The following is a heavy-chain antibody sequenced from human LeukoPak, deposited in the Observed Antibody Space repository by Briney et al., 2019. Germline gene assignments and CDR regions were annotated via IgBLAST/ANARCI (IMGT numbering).Heavy chain of an antibody. CDR3: ARNMSTEGWFDS. Sequence: SETLSLTCVVSDYSITSGDYWAWIRQPPGKGLEWIGSIYNSASTSRNPSLKSRVTMSVDPSKNQFSLNLRSVTAADTAVYYCARNMSTEGWFDSWGRGTLGTVSS. CDR1: DYSITSGDY. D-gene: IGHD5/OR15-5a*01. CDR2: IYNSAST. J-gene: IGHJ5*01. V-gene: IGHV4-38-2*01.